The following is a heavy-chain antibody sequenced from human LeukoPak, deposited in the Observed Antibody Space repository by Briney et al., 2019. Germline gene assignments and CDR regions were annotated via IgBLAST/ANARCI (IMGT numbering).Heavy chain of an antibody. CDR2: IKQDGSEK. CDR1: GFTFSSYW. CDR3: ASLAVAGIDYFDY. D-gene: IGHD6-19*01. Sequence: QTGGSLRLSCAASGFTFSSYWMSWVRQAPGKGLEWVANIKQDGSEKYYVDSVKGRFTISRDNAKNSLYLQMNSLRAEDTAVYYCASLAVAGIDYFDYWGQGTLVTVSS. J-gene: IGHJ4*02. V-gene: IGHV3-7*01.